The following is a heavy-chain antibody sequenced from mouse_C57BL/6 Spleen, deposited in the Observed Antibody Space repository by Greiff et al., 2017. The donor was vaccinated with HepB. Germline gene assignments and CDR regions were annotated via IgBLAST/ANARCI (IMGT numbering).Heavy chain of an antibody. CDR2: IWTGGGT. J-gene: IGHJ2*01. Sequence: VKLVESGPGLVAPSQSLSITCTVSGFSLTSYAISWVRQPPGKGLEWLGVIWTGGGTNYNSALKSRLSISKDNSKSQVFLKMNSLQTDDTARYYCARNNYYGSSYGYFDYWGQGTTLTVSS. V-gene: IGHV2-9-1*01. CDR1: GFSLTSYA. D-gene: IGHD1-1*01. CDR3: ARNNYYGSSYGYFDY.